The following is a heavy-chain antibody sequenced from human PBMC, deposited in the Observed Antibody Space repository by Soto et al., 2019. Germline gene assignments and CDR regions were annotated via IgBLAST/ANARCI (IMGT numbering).Heavy chain of an antibody. D-gene: IGHD6-6*01. V-gene: IGHV5-51*01. CDR3: APGVAARPHYGMDV. CDR2: IYPGDSDT. Sequence: PVECLTISCKVYGYSFTSYGIGWVLQMTGKGLEWMGIIYPGDSDTRYSPSFQGQVTISADKSISTAYLQWSSLKASDTAMYYCAPGVAARPHYGMDVWGHGTTVTVSS. CDR1: GYSFTSYG. J-gene: IGHJ6*01.